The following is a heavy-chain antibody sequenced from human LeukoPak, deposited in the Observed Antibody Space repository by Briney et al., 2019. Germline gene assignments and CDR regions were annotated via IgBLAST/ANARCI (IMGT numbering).Heavy chain of an antibody. V-gene: IGHV4-59*08. CDR1: GGSISSYY. CDR3: ARRSTPMHEVKVGAPIQEFYFDY. Sequence: SETLSLTCTVSGGSISSYYWSWIRQPPGKGLEWIGYIYYSGSTNYNPSLKDRVTISVDTSKNQFSLKLSSVTAADTAVYYCARRSTPMHEVKVGAPIQEFYFDYWGQGTLVTVSS. CDR2: IYYSGST. D-gene: IGHD1-26*01. J-gene: IGHJ4*02.